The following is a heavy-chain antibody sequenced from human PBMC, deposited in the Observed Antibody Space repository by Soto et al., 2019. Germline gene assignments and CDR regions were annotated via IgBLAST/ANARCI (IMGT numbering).Heavy chain of an antibody. J-gene: IGHJ5*02. V-gene: IGHV4-61*01. CDR2: IYYSGGT. CDR3: ARESTYYDFWSGYSVDWFDP. Sequence: WETLSLTCTVSGGSVSSGSYYWSWIRQPPGKGLEWIGYIYYSGGTNYNPSLKSRVTISVDTSKNQFSLKPSSVTAADTAVYYCARESTYYDFWSGYSVDWFDPWGQGTLVTSPQ. CDR1: GGSVSSGSYY. D-gene: IGHD3-3*01.